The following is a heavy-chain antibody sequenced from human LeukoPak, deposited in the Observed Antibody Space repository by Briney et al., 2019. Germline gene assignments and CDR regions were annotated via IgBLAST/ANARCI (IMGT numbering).Heavy chain of an antibody. D-gene: IGHD3-22*01. CDR2: IYYSGST. CDR3: ARKGDYYDSSGYSWYFDL. V-gene: IGHV4-59*01. Sequence: SETLSLTCTVSGGSISSYYWSWLRQPPGKGLEWIGYIYYSGSTNYNPSLKSRVTISVDTSKNQFSLKLSSVTAADTAVYYCARKGDYYDSSGYSWYFDLWGRGTLVTVSS. J-gene: IGHJ2*01. CDR1: GGSISSYY.